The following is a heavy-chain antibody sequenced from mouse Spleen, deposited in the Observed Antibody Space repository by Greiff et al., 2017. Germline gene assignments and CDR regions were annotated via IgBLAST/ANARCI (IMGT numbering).Heavy chain of an antibody. V-gene: IGHV1-69*01. CDR3: ARREEYDCFDC. CDR1: GYTFTSYW. CDR2: IDPSDSYT. J-gene: IGHJ2*01. D-gene: IGHD5-1*01. Sequence: QVQLQQPGAELVMPGASVKLSCKASGYTFTSYWMHWVKQRPGQGLEWIGEIDPSDSYTNYNQKFKGKATLTVDKSSSTAYMQLSSLTSEDSAVYYCARREEYDCFDCWGQGTTLTVSS.